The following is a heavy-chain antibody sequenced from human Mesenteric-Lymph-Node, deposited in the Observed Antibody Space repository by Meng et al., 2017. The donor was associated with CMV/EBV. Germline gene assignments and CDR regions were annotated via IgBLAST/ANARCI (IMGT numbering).Heavy chain of an antibody. CDR1: GGSFSGYY. CDR3: VAYLEGIGGRGS. D-gene: IGHD6-25*01. CDR2: INHSGST. Sequence: SETLSLTCAVYGGSFSGYYWSWIRQPPGKGLEWIGEINHSGSTNYNPSLKSRVTISVDTSKNQFSLKLASVTAADTAVYFCVAYLEGIGGRGSWGQGTLVTVSS. V-gene: IGHV4-34*06. J-gene: IGHJ5*02.